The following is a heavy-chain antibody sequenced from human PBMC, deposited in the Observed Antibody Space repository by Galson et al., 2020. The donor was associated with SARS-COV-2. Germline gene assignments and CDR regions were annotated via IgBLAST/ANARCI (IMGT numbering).Heavy chain of an antibody. D-gene: IGHD3-3*01. CDR1: GGSISSYY. CDR3: ARMEPHYDFWSGNWFDP. CDR2: IYYSGST. J-gene: IGHJ5*02. V-gene: IGHV4-59*01. Sequence: ETSETLSLTCTVSGGSISSYYWSWIRQPPGKGLEWIGYIYYSGSTNYNPSLKSRVTISVDTSKNQFSLKLSSVTAADTAVYYCARMEPHYDFWSGNWFDPWGQGTLVTVSS.